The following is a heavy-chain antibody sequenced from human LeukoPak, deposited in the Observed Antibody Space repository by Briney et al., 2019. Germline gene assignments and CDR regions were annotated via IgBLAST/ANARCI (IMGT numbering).Heavy chain of an antibody. V-gene: IGHV1-18*01. CDR3: TIRPYSSGWYELFDY. CDR1: GYTFTSYG. D-gene: IGHD6-19*01. Sequence: ASVKVSCKASGYTFTSYGISWVRQAPGQGLEWMGWISAYNGNTNYAQKLQGRVTMTTDTSTSTAYMELRSLRSDDTAVYYCTIRPYSSGWYELFDYWGQGTLVTVSS. CDR2: ISAYNGNT. J-gene: IGHJ4*02.